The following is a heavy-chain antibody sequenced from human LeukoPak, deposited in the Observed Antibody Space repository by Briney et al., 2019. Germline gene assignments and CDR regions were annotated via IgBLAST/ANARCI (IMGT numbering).Heavy chain of an antibody. CDR3: AKGPKPIITMVRSHWFDP. D-gene: IGHD3-10*01. J-gene: IGHJ5*02. Sequence: SETLSLTCAVYGGSFSGYYWSWIRQPPGKGLEWIGEINHSGSTNYNPSLKSRVTISVDTSKNQFSLKLSSVTAADTAVYYCAKGPKPIITMVRSHWFDPWGQGTLVTVSS. CDR2: INHSGST. CDR1: GGSFSGYY. V-gene: IGHV4-34*01.